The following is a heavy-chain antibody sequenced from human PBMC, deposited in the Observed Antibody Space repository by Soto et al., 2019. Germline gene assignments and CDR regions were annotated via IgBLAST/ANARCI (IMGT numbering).Heavy chain of an antibody. D-gene: IGHD6-6*01. CDR2: ISNDENIK. CDR3: ARGLRSVLDY. V-gene: IGHV3-33*01. CDR1: GFTFRNFG. Sequence: PGGSLRLSCVASGFTFRNFGMHWVRQAPGEGLEWVAVISNDENIKQYADSVRGRFAIARDNSKNTLYLQVTSLRAEDTAIYYCARGLRSVLDYWGQGALVTVSS. J-gene: IGHJ4*02.